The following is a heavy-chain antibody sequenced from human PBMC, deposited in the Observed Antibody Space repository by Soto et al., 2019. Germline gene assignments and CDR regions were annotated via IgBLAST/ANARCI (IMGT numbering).Heavy chain of an antibody. D-gene: IGHD5-12*01. CDR2: IYYSGST. J-gene: IGHJ5*02. CDR1: GGSVSSGSYY. CDR3: ASSGYDRMADP. Sequence: QVQLQESGPGLVKPSETLSLTCTVSGGSVSSGSYYWSWIRQPPGKGLEWIGYIYYSGSTNYNPSLKSRVTISVDTSKDQFSLKLSSVTAADTAVYYCASSGYDRMADPWGQGTLVTVSS. V-gene: IGHV4-61*01.